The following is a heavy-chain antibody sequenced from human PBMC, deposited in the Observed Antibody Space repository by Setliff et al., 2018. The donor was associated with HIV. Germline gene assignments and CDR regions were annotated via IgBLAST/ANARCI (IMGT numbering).Heavy chain of an antibody. V-gene: IGHV3-49*04. D-gene: IGHD3-10*01. CDR1: GLIFGDYA. CDR3: SRSLGSYFDSAGYLRYFDY. J-gene: IGHJ4*02. CDR2: IRSKVYGGTT. Sequence: PSQTLSLSCTSSGLIFGDYAMSWVRQAPGKGLEWVAFIRSKVYGGTTEYAASVKGRFAILRDDSTSIAYLQMNSLKTEDTGVYYCSRSLGSYFDSAGYLRYFDYWGQGTQVTVSS.